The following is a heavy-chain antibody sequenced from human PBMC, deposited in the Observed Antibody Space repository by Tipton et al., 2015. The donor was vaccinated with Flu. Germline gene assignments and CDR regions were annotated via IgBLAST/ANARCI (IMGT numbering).Heavy chain of an antibody. CDR3: ARVIYSYGNYYYMDV. V-gene: IGHV1-69*06. Sequence: QVQLVQSGAEVKKPGSSVKVSCKASGGTFTSYAVSWVRQAPGQGLEWMGGVTPKFGTSKYAQKFQGRVTITADKATSTAYMELSSLRSEDTAVYFCARVIYSYGNYYYMDVWGKGTTVTVSS. J-gene: IGHJ6*03. CDR1: GGTFTSYA. CDR2: VTPKFGTS. D-gene: IGHD5-18*01.